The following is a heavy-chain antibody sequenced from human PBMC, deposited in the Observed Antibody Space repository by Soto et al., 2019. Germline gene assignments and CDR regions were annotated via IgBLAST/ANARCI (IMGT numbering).Heavy chain of an antibody. CDR3: ASVGGVAARTVDY. D-gene: IGHD6-6*01. Sequence: SETLSLTCTVSGGSINDFYWGWIRQPPGKGLEWIGYIYYSVSTDYNPSLKGRVTISVDTSKNQFSLKLRSVTAADTAVYYCASVGGVAARTVDYWGQGTLATVSS. CDR2: IYYSVST. V-gene: IGHV4-59*01. CDR1: GGSINDFY. J-gene: IGHJ4*02.